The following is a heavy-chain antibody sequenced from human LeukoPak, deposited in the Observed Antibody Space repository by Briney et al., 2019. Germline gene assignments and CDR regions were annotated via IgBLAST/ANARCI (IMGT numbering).Heavy chain of an antibody. Sequence: SETLSLTCTVSGGSISSSSYYWGWIRQPPGKGLEWIGSIYYSGSTNYNPSLKSRVTISVDTSRNQFSLKLSSVTAADTAVYYCANRDSSGYSDYWGQGTLVTVSS. D-gene: IGHD3-22*01. CDR1: GGSISSSSYY. V-gene: IGHV4-39*07. CDR3: ANRDSSGYSDY. J-gene: IGHJ4*02. CDR2: IYYSGST.